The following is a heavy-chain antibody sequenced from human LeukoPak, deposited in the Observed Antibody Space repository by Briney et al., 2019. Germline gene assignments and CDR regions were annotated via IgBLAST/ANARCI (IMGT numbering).Heavy chain of an antibody. CDR2: SYYSGST. D-gene: IGHD2-2*01. CDR3: ARGAVVVPAVRAGWFDP. V-gene: IGHV4-39*07. J-gene: IGHJ5*02. Sequence: SETLSLTCTVSGGSISSSSYYWGWIRQPPGKGLEWIGSSYYSGSTYYNPSLKSRVPISVDTSKHQFSLKLSSVTAADTAVYYCARGAVVVPAVRAGWFDPWGQGTLVTVSS. CDR1: GGSISSSSYY.